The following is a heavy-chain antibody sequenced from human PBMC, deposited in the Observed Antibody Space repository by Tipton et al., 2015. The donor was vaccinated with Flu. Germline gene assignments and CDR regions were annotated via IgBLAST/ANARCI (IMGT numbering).Heavy chain of an antibody. Sequence: SLTCTVSGGSISSYYWSWIRQPPGKGLEWIGYIYYSGSTNYNPSLKSRVTISVDTSKNQFSLKLSSVTAADTAVYYCARGRNGDYVGYWGQGTLVTVSS. CDR3: ARGRNGDYVGY. CDR2: IYYSGST. CDR1: GGSISSYY. J-gene: IGHJ4*02. D-gene: IGHD4-17*01. V-gene: IGHV4-59*01.